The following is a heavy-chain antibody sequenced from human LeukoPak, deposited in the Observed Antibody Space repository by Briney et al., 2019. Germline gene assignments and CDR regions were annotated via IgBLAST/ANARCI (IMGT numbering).Heavy chain of an antibody. Sequence: GGSLRLSCAASGFTSGSYWMNWVRPAPGKGLEWVAIIQQDGSQKFYLDSVRGRFTISTDTANHSLYLLMNSLRAEDTAVYYCARASLSSLLTFDYWGQGTLVTVSS. CDR1: GFTSGSYW. CDR3: ARASLSSLLTFDY. J-gene: IGHJ4*02. V-gene: IGHV3-7*01. CDR2: IQQDGSQK. D-gene: IGHD2-15*01.